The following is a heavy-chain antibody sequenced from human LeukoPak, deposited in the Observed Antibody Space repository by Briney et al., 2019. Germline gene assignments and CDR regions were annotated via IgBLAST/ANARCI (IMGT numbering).Heavy chain of an antibody. J-gene: IGHJ4*02. CDR2: IKQDGSEK. Sequence: GGSVSLSCAASGFTYSSYWMSWVCQAPGKGREWVANIKQDGSEKYYVDSVKGRFTISRDNAKNSLYLQMNSLGDDYAVVYYWARTYGWGGFDYWGQGTLVSVFS. V-gene: IGHV3-7*03. CDR3: ARTYGWGGFDY. D-gene: IGHD3-10*01. CDR1: GFTYSSYW.